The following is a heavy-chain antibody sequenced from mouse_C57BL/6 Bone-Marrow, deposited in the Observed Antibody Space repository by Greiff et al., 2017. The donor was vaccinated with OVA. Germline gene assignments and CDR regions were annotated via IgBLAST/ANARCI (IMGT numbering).Heavy chain of an antibody. Sequence: QVHVKQPGAELVMPGASVKLSCKASGYTFTSYWMHWVKQRPGQGLEWIGEIDPSDSYTNYNQKFKGKSTLTVDKSSSTAYMQLSSLTSEDSAVYYCARGVLGGSYYLDYWGQGTTLTVSS. CDR2: IDPSDSYT. D-gene: IGHD4-1*01. V-gene: IGHV1-69*01. CDR3: ARGVLGGSYYLDY. CDR1: GYTFTSYW. J-gene: IGHJ2*01.